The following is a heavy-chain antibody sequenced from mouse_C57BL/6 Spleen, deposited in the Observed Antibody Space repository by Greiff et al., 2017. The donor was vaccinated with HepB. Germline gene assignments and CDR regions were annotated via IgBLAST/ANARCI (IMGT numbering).Heavy chain of an antibody. CDR3: ARTRYDYDGPSMDY. V-gene: IGHV1-80*01. Sequence: VQLQQSGAELVKPGASVKISCKASGYAFSSYWMNWVKQRPGKGLEWIGQIYPGDGDTNYNGKFKGKATLTADKSSSTAYMQLSSLTSEDSAVYFCARTRYDYDGPSMDYWGQGTSVTVSS. CDR2: IYPGDGDT. D-gene: IGHD2-4*01. J-gene: IGHJ4*01. CDR1: GYAFSSYW.